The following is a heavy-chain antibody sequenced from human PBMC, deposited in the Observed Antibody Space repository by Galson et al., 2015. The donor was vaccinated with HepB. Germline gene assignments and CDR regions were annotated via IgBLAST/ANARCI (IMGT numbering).Heavy chain of an antibody. D-gene: IGHD2-2*02. Sequence: SLRLSCAASGFTFSSYAMHWVRQAPGKGLEWVAVISYDGSNKYYADSVKGRFTISRDNSKNTLYLQMNSLRAEDTAVYYCARADEDIVVVPAAILGGSYYYYYMDVWGKGTTVTVSS. J-gene: IGHJ6*03. CDR2: ISYDGSNK. V-gene: IGHV3-30-3*01. CDR1: GFTFSSYA. CDR3: ARADEDIVVVPAAILGGSYYYYYMDV.